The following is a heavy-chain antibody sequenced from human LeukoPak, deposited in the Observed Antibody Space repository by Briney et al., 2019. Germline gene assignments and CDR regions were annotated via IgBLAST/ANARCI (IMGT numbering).Heavy chain of an antibody. D-gene: IGHD3-10*01. CDR3: LHYDSGSV. CDR1: GFTFSTYS. Sequence: PGGSLRLSCTASGFTFSTYSMNWVRQAPGKGLEWVANIKKDGSDKYYADSVKGRFTVSRDNAKNSLYLQMNSLRAEDTAVYYCLHYDSGSVWGQGTPVTVSS. J-gene: IGHJ4*02. V-gene: IGHV3-7*01. CDR2: IKKDGSDK.